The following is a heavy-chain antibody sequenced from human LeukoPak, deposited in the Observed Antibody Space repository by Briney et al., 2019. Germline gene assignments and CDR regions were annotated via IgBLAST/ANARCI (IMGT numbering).Heavy chain of an antibody. Sequence: PSETLSLTCTVPGGSISSYYWSWIRQPPGKGLEWIGYIYYSGSTNYNPSLKSRVTISVDTSKNQFSLKMSSVTAADTAVYYCARSQQERRGSYYIFDYWGQGTLVTVSS. D-gene: IGHD1-26*01. J-gene: IGHJ4*02. CDR2: IYYSGST. V-gene: IGHV4-59*08. CDR3: ARSQQERRGSYYIFDY. CDR1: GGSISSYY.